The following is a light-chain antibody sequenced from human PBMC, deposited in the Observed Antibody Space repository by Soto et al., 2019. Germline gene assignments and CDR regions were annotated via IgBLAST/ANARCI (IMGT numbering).Light chain of an antibody. J-gene: IGKJ4*01. V-gene: IGKV3-11*01. Sequence: IVLTQSPATLSLSPGERATLSCRASQSVSSYLAWYQQKPGQAPRLLIYDASNRATDIPARFSGSGSGTDFTLTISSLESEDFAVYYCLQRSNWPLTFGGGTKVDIK. CDR1: QSVSSY. CDR3: LQRSNWPLT. CDR2: DAS.